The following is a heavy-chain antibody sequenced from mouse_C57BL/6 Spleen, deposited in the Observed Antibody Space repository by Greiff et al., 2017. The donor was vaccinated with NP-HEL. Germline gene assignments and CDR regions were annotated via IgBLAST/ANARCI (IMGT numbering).Heavy chain of an antibody. V-gene: IGHV5-4*01. J-gene: IGHJ2*01. CDR1: GFTFSSYA. Sequence: VQLQQSGGGLVKPGGSLKLSCAASGFTFSSYAMSWVRQTPEKRLEWVATISDGGSYTYYPDNVKGRFTISRDNAKNNLYLQMSHLKSEDTAMYYCARGDYGSLFDYWGQGTTLTVSS. D-gene: IGHD1-1*01. CDR3: ARGDYGSLFDY. CDR2: ISDGGSYT.